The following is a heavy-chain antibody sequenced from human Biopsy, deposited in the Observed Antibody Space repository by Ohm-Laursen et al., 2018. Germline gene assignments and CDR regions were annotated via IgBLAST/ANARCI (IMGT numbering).Heavy chain of an antibody. D-gene: IGHD3-9*01. J-gene: IGHJ6*02. V-gene: IGHV1-2*02. Sequence: SSVKVSCKASGYTFAGYYLHWVRQAPGHGLEWMGWINPNSGNANYAQSFQGRLTVTRDTSISTAYMELTSLTFDDTAIYYCAKVPAYPSIDGYYGLDLWGQGTTVIVSS. CDR3: AKVPAYPSIDGYYGLDL. CDR2: INPNSGNA. CDR1: GYTFAGYY.